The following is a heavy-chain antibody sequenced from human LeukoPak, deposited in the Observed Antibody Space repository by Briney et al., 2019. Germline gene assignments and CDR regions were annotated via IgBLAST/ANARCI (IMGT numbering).Heavy chain of an antibody. Sequence: GGSLRLSCAASGFTFSNYWMSWVRQAPGKGLEWVANIKEDGVEKYYVDSVKGRFAISRDNAKNSVYLQINSLRADDTAVYYCARGTVTAPCIDYWGQGTLVTVSS. CDR3: ARGTVTAPCIDY. D-gene: IGHD2-21*02. V-gene: IGHV3-7*01. J-gene: IGHJ4*02. CDR2: IKEDGVEK. CDR1: GFTFSNYW.